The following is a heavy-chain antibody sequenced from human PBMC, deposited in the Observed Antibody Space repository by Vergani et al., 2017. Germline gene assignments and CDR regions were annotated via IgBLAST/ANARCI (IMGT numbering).Heavy chain of an antibody. CDR3: AKVCSSTSFPYGGGAFDV. CDR1: GFTFSSYA. J-gene: IGHJ3*01. V-gene: IGHV3-23*01. D-gene: IGHD2-2*01. Sequence: EVQLLESGGGLVQPGGSLRLSCAASGFTFSSYAMTWVRQAPGKGLEWVSGINNNGGSTYYADSVKGRFTISRDNSKNTLYLQMTELRAEDTATYYCAKVCSSTSFPYGGGAFDVWGHGTMVTVSS. CDR2: INNNGGST.